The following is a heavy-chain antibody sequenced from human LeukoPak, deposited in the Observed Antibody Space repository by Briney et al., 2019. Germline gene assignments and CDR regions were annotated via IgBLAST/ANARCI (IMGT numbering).Heavy chain of an antibody. V-gene: IGHV4-31*03. D-gene: IGHD1-26*01. CDR1: GGSISSGGYY. CDR2: IHYSGST. J-gene: IGHJ3*02. CDR3: ARDIIVGATNAFDI. Sequence: SETLSPTCTVSGGSISSGGYYWSWIRQHPGKGLEWIGYIHYSGSTYYNPSLKSRVTISVDRSKNQFSLKLSSVTAADTAVYYYARDIIVGATNAFDIWGQGTMVTVSS.